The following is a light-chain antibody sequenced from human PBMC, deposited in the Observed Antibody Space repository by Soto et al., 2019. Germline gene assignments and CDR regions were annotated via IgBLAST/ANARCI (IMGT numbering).Light chain of an antibody. CDR1: QSISTW. Sequence: DIQLTQSPSTLSASVGDRVTITCRASQSISTWLAWYQQKPGKAPKLLIYKASSLEGGVRSRFSGSGSGTEFNITVSSLQPDDFATYCCQQYNTYPLSFGGGTTVEIK. CDR2: KAS. V-gene: IGKV1-5*03. J-gene: IGKJ4*01. CDR3: QQYNTYPLS.